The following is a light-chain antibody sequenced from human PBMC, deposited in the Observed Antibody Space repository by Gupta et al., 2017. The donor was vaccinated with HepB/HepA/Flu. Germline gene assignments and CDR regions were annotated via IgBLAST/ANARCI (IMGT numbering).Light chain of an antibody. CDR1: QDIRRT. Sequence: DIQMTQSPSSPSAYVGDRVTITCQASQDIRRTLCWYHQKPGKAPKLLIYDASDLVTGVPSRFSGGGSGTFYTLTIDSLQSEDLGTYYCQQYLYDKTVVVSFGGGTKLEI. V-gene: IGKV1-33*01. CDR3: QQYLYDKTVVVS. CDR2: DAS. J-gene: IGKJ4*01.